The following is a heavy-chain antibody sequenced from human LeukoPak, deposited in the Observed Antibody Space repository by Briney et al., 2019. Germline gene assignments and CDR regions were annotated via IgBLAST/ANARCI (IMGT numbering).Heavy chain of an antibody. D-gene: IGHD3-10*01. Sequence: GGSLRLSCAASGFTFDDYGMSWVRQAPGKGLEWVSAISGSGGSTYYADSVKGRFTISRDNSKNTLYLQMNSLRAEDTAVYYCAKDLIRGVTYPFDYWGQGTLVTVSS. CDR2: ISGSGGST. CDR3: AKDLIRGVTYPFDY. CDR1: GFTFDDYG. V-gene: IGHV3-23*01. J-gene: IGHJ4*02.